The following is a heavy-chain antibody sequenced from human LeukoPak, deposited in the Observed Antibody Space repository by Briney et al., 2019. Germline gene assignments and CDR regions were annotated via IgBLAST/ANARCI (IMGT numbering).Heavy chain of an antibody. CDR1: GFSLSSYG. D-gene: IGHD1-26*01. Sequence: GGSLRLSCAASGFSLSSYGMHWVRQAPGKGLEWLAVISFHGSNQYYADSVKGRFTISRDNSKNTLYLQMNSPRAEDTSVYYCARDISGSYSLDYWGQGTLVTVSS. J-gene: IGHJ4*02. CDR2: ISFHGSNQ. CDR3: ARDISGSYSLDY. V-gene: IGHV3-30*19.